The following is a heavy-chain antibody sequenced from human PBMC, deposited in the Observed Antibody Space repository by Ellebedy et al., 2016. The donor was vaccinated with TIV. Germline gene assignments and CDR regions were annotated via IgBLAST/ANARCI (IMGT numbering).Heavy chain of an antibody. Sequence: SLKISCAASGFIFDDSAMHWVRQAPGKGLEWVSSLTYNSDRIGYADSVKGRFTISRDNVKNSLYLQMNSLRPEDTALYYCVEEAAAGTRGAFDIWGQGTMVTVSS. J-gene: IGHJ3*02. CDR1: GFIFDDSA. CDR3: VEEAAAGTRGAFDI. V-gene: IGHV3-9*01. D-gene: IGHD6-13*01. CDR2: LTYNSDRI.